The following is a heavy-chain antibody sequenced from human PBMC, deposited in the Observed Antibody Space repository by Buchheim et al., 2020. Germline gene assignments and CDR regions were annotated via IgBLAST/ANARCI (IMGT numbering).Heavy chain of an antibody. J-gene: IGHJ6*02. CDR1: GGSISSYY. V-gene: IGHV4-59*01. Sequence: QAQLQESGPGLVKPSETLSLTCTVSGGSISSYYWSWIRQPPGKGLEWIGYIYYSGSTNYNPSLKSRVTISVDTSKNQFSLKLSSVTAADTAVYYCARGGGDHYGGKRGYYGMDVWGQGTT. CDR3: ARGGGDHYGGKRGYYGMDV. D-gene: IGHD4-23*01. CDR2: IYYSGST.